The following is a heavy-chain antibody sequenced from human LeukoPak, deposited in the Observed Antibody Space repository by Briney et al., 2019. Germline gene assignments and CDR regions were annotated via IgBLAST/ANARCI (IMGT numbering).Heavy chain of an antibody. CDR2: ISSSSSYI. V-gene: IGHV3-21*01. D-gene: IGHD3-22*01. CDR1: GFTFSSYS. J-gene: IGHJ4*02. Sequence: GGSLRLSCAASGFTFSSYSMNWVRQAPGKGLEWVSSISSSSSYIYYADSVKGRFTISRDNAKNSLYLQMNSLRAEDTAVYYCASQWLLPRRDYWGQGTLVTVSS. CDR3: ASQWLLPRRDY.